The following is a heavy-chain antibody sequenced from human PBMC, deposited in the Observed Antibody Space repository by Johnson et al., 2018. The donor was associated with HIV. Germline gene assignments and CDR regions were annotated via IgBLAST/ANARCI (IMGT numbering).Heavy chain of an antibody. Sequence: QVQLVESGGGVVQPGRSLRLSCVASGFTFSDYYMSWVRQAPGKGLEWVSYISNSGRTLYSADAVQGRFTISRDNSKNTLYLQMNSLRAEDTAVYYCARDDGGGGDAFDIWGQGTMVTVSS. J-gene: IGHJ3*02. CDR2: ISNSGRTL. D-gene: IGHD2-15*01. V-gene: IGHV3-11*04. CDR1: GFTFSDYY. CDR3: ARDDGGGGDAFDI.